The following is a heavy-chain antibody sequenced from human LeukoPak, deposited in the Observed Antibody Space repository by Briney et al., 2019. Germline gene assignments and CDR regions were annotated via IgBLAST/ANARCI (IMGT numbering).Heavy chain of an antibody. CDR1: GFTFSTYS. CDR2: ISSSSSYI. V-gene: IGHV3-21*01. Sequence: GGSLRLSCAASGFTFSTYSMNWVRQAPGKGLEWVSSISSSSSYIYYADSVKGRFTISRDNAKNSLYLQMNNLRAEDTAVYYCASRVVTATFDASDIWGQGTMVTVSS. J-gene: IGHJ3*02. D-gene: IGHD2-21*02. CDR3: ASRVVTATFDASDI.